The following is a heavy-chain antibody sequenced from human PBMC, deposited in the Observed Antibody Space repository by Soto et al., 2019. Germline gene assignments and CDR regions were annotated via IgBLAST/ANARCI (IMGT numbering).Heavy chain of an antibody. CDR3: ARPITMIVPGAFDI. CDR2: IDPSDSYT. D-gene: IGHD3-22*01. CDR1: GYSFTSYW. J-gene: IGHJ3*02. Sequence: GESLKISGKGSGYSFTSYWISCVRQMPGKGLEWLGRIDPSDSYTNYSPSFQGHVTISADKSISTAYLQWSSLKASDTAMYYCARPITMIVPGAFDIWGQGTMVTVSS. V-gene: IGHV5-10-1*01.